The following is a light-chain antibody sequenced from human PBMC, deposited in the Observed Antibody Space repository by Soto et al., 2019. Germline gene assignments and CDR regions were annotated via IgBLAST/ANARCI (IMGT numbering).Light chain of an antibody. Sequence: EIVLTQSPGTLSLSPGERATLSCRASQSGSSTYLGWYQQKPGQAPRLLIYGASSRATGIPDRFSGSGSGTDFTLTISRLEPEDFAVYYCQQYGSSFSFTFGPGTKVDIK. J-gene: IGKJ3*01. V-gene: IGKV3-20*01. CDR1: QSGSSTY. CDR3: QQYGSSFSFT. CDR2: GAS.